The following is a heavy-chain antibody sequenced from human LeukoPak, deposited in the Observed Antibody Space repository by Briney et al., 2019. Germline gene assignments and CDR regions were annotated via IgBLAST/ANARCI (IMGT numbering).Heavy chain of an antibody. D-gene: IGHD3-22*01. CDR3: ARDRGYYYDSSGYYGFLSWFDP. V-gene: IGHV4-59*01. Sequence: SETLSLTCTVSGGSISSYYWSWIRQPPGKGLEWIGYIYYSGSTNYNPSLKSRVTISVDTSKNQFSLKLSSVTAADTAVYYCARDRGYYYDSSGYYGFLSWFDPWGQGTLVTVSS. CDR1: GGSISSYY. J-gene: IGHJ5*02. CDR2: IYYSGST.